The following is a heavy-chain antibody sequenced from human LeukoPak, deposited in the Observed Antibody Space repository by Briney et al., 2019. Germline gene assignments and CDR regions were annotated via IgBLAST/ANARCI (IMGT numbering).Heavy chain of an antibody. Sequence: SETLSLTCAVYGGSFSGYYWSWIRQPPGKGLEWIGEINHSGSTNYNPSLKSRVTISVDTSKNQFSLKLSSVTAADTAVYYCATEAVANPYFDYWGQGTLVTLSS. J-gene: IGHJ4*02. CDR1: GGSFSGYY. CDR3: ATEAVANPYFDY. D-gene: IGHD6-19*01. V-gene: IGHV4-34*01. CDR2: INHSGST.